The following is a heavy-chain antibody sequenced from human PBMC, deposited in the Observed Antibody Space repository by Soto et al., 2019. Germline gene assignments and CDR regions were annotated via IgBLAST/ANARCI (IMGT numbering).Heavy chain of an antibody. CDR3: ARGLRYCSGGSCYSGYFDY. D-gene: IGHD2-15*01. CDR2: IIPILGIA. Sequence: QVQLVQSGAEVKKPGSSVKVSCKASGGTFSSYTISWVRQAPGQGLEWMGRIIPILGIANYAQKFQGRVTITADKSTSTSYMELSSLRSEDTAVYYCARGLRYCSGGSCYSGYFDYWGQGTLVTVSS. V-gene: IGHV1-69*02. J-gene: IGHJ4*02. CDR1: GGTFSSYT.